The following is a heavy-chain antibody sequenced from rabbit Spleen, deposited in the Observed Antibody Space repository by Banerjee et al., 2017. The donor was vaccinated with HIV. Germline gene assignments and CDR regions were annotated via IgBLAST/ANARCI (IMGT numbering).Heavy chain of an antibody. V-gene: IGHV1S7*01. D-gene: IGHD1-1*01. CDR2: IDPVFGIT. Sequence: QLVESGGGLVKPEGSLKLSCTASGSDFSRDYMNWVRQAPGKGLEWIGYIDPVFGITYYASWVNGRFTISSHNAQNTLYLQLNSLTAADTATYFCARDLVTVIGWNFNLWGPGTLVTVS. CDR3: ARDLVTVIGWNFNL. CDR1: GSDFSRDY. J-gene: IGHJ4*01.